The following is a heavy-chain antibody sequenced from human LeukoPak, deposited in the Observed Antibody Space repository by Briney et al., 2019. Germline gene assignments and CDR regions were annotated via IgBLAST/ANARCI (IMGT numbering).Heavy chain of an antibody. D-gene: IGHD2-2*02. CDR1: GYSFTSQD. Sequence: ASVTVSCTTSGYSFTSQDMHWVRQAPGQSLEWMGCINPGNGDTKYSQEFQGRVTITRDTSATTAYMELSSLRSDDMAVYYCTLYNYWGQGTLVTVSS. CDR2: INPGNGDT. V-gene: IGHV1-3*03. CDR3: TLYNY. J-gene: IGHJ4*02.